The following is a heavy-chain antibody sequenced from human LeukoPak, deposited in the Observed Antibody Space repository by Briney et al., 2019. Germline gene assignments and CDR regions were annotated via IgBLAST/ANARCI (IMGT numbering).Heavy chain of an antibody. CDR3: ARQYSSGWPWFDP. J-gene: IGHJ5*02. CDR2: IYYSGST. CDR1: GGSISSGGYY. D-gene: IGHD6-19*01. V-gene: IGHV4-39*01. Sequence: SETLSLTCTVSGGSISSGGYYWGWIRQPPGKGLEWIGSIYYSGSTYYNPSLKSRVTISVDTSKNQFSLKRTSVTAADAALYYCARQYSSGWPWFDPWGQGTLVTVSS.